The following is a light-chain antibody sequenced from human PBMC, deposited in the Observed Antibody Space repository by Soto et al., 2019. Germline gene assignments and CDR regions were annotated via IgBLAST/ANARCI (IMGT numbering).Light chain of an antibody. Sequence: QSVLTQPPSASGTPGQRVTISCSGSSSNIGSNYVYWYQQLPGTAPKLLIDRNNQRPSGVPDRFSGSKSGTSASLAISGLQSEDEADYYCAAWDDSLNGPVFGGGTKLTVL. CDR1: SSNIGSNY. CDR3: AAWDDSLNGPV. CDR2: RNN. V-gene: IGLV1-47*01. J-gene: IGLJ3*02.